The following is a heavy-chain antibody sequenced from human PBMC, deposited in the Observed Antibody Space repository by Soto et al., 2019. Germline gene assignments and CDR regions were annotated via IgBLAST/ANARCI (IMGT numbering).Heavy chain of an antibody. D-gene: IGHD2-2*01. J-gene: IGHJ6*02. CDR2: IYYSGST. CDR3: ARGGIVVVPAARYYYYYGMDV. Sequence: QVQLQESGPGLVKPSQTLSLTCTVSGGSISSGGYYWSWIRQHPGKGLEWIGYIYYSGSTYYNPYLKSRVTISVDTSKNQFSLKLSSVTAADTAVYSCARGGIVVVPAARYYYYYGMDVWGQGTTVTVSS. CDR1: GGSISSGGYY. V-gene: IGHV4-31*03.